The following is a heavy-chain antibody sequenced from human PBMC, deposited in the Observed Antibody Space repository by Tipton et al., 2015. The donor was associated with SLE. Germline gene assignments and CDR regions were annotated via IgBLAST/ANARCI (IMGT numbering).Heavy chain of an antibody. CDR1: YW. CDR3: ARLNGDFDAFDM. V-gene: IGHV5-51*01. D-gene: IGHD4-17*01. Sequence: YWSWIRQPPGKGLEWMGIIYPGDSDTRYSPSLQGQITSSADKSTSTAYLRWSSLKASDTAMYYCARLNGDFDAFDMWGQGTMVTVSS. J-gene: IGHJ3*02. CDR2: IYPGDSDT.